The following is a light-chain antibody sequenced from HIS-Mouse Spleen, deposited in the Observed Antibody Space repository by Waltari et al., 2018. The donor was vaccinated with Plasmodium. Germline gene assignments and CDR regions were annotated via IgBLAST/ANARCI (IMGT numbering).Light chain of an antibody. J-gene: IGLJ3*02. CDR3: YSTDSSGNHRV. CDR1: ALPKKY. V-gene: IGLV3-10*01. Sequence: SYELTQPPSVSVSPGQTARITCSGDALPKKYAYWYQPKSGQAPVLVIYEDSKRPSGIPEGFSGSSSGTMATLTISGAQVEDEADYYGYSTDSSGNHRVFGGGTKLTVL. CDR2: EDS.